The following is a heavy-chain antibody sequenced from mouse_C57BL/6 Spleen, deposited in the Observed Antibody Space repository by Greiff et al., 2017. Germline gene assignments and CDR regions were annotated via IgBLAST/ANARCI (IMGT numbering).Heavy chain of an antibody. V-gene: IGHV5-4*03. D-gene: IGHD1-1*01. J-gene: IGHJ2*01. CDR2: ISDGGSYT. Sequence: EVKLMESGGGLVKPGGSLKLSCAASGFTFSSYAMSWVRQTPEKRLEWVATISDGGSYTYYPHNVKGRFTISRDNAKNNLYLQMSHLKSEDTAMYYCARGVITTVVAPLDYWGQGTTLTVSS. CDR1: GFTFSSYA. CDR3: ARGVITTVVAPLDY.